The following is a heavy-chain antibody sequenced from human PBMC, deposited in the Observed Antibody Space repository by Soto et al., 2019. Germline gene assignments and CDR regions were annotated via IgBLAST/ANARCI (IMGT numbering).Heavy chain of an antibody. CDR2: IYSSGST. CDR1: GGSTSSYY. V-gene: IGHV4-4*07. CDR3: ARAPPYYYGLDV. Sequence: PSETLSLTCTVSGGSTSSYYWTWIRQPAGEGLEWIGRIYSSGSTNYNPSLKSRVTMSVDTSKNQFSLKLSSVTDADTAVYYCARAPPYYYGLDVWGQGTTVTLSS. J-gene: IGHJ6*02.